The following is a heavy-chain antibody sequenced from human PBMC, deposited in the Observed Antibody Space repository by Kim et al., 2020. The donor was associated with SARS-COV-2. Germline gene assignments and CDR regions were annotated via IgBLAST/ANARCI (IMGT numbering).Heavy chain of an antibody. J-gene: IGHJ5*02. V-gene: IGHV3-30*18. CDR1: GFTFSSYG. CDR2: ISYDGSNK. CDR3: AKVRSSSLYNWFDP. D-gene: IGHD6-6*01. Sequence: GGSLRLSCAASGFTFSSYGMHWVRQAPGKGLEWVAVISYDGSNKYYADSVKGRFTISRDNSKNTLYLQMNSLRAEDTAVYYCAKVRSSSLYNWFDPWGQGTLVTVSS.